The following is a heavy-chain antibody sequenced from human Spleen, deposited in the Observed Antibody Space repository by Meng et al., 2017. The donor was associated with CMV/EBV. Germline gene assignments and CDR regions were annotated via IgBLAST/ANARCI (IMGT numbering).Heavy chain of an antibody. D-gene: IGHD6-25*01. CDR2: ISSSSSYI. CDR3: ARKPSGWWFDP. V-gene: IGHV3-21*01. J-gene: IGHJ5*02. Sequence: GESLKISCAASGFTFSSYEMNWVRQAPGKGLEWVSSISSSSSYIYYADSVKGRFTISRDNAKNSLYLQMNSLRAEDTAVYYCARKPSGWWFDPWGQGTLVTVSS. CDR1: GFTFSSYE.